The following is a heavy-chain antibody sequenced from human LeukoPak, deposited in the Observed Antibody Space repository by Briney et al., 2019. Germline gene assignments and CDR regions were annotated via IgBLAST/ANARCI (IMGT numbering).Heavy chain of an antibody. CDR3: ARVIIVSTPYFDY. CDR2: ISSSSTYI. D-gene: IGHD5/OR15-5a*01. V-gene: IGHV3-21*01. Sequence: GGSLRLSCAASGFTFRSYSANWVRQAPGKGLEWVSTISSSSTYIYYADSVKGRFTISRDNAENTLYLQMNSLRAEGTAVYYCARVIIVSTPYFDYWGQGTLVSVSS. CDR1: GFTFRSYS. J-gene: IGHJ4*02.